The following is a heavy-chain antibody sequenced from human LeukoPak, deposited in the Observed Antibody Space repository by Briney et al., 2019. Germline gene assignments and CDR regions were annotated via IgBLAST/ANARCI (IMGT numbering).Heavy chain of an antibody. V-gene: IGHV1-2*06. CDR3: ARDQEGFDY. Sequence: VASVNVSCKASGYTFTGYYMHWVRQAPGQGLEWMGRINPNSGGTNYAQKFQGRVTVTRDTSTSTVHMELSGLRSEDTAVYYCARDQEGFDYWGQGTLVTVSS. CDR2: INPNSGGT. J-gene: IGHJ4*02. CDR1: GYTFTGYY.